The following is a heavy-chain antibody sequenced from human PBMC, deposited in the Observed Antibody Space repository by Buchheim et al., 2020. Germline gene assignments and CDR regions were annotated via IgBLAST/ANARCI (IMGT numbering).Heavy chain of an antibody. D-gene: IGHD3-3*01. CDR2: IYYSWST. Sequence: QLQLQESGPGLVKPSETLSLTCTVSGGSISSSSYYWGWIRPPPGKGLEWIGSIYYSWSTYYNPSLKSRVTISVDTSKNQFSLKLSSVTAADTAVYYCARHVRYCDQPFNWFDPWGQGTL. CDR1: GGSISSSSYY. J-gene: IGHJ5*02. CDR3: ARHVRYCDQPFNWFDP. V-gene: IGHV4-39*01.